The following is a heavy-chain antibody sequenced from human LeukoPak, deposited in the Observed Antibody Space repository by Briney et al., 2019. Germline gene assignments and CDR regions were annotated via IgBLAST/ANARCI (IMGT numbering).Heavy chain of an antibody. V-gene: IGHV3-30*18. D-gene: IGHD3-10*01. CDR2: MSYDGRDI. J-gene: IGHJ4*02. CDR1: GFSFHTYG. Sequence: GRSLRLSRAASGFSFHTYGMHWVRQALGKGPEWVALMSYDGRDIYYADSVKGRFTISRDNAKNTLYLQMNSLRTEDTAVYYCAKEHRVGASRGLDYWGQGTLVTVSS. CDR3: AKEHRVGASRGLDY.